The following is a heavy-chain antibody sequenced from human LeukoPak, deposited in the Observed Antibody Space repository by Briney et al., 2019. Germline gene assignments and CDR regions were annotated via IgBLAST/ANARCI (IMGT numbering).Heavy chain of an antibody. V-gene: IGHV1-69*06. CDR3: ARGHLLGYMDV. Sequence: SVKVSCKASGGTFSSYAISWVQQAPGQGLEWMGRIIPIFGTANYAQKFQGRVTITADKSTSTAYMELSSLRSEDTAVYYCARGHLLGYMDVWGKGTTVTVSS. J-gene: IGHJ6*03. CDR2: IIPIFGTA. CDR1: GGTFSSYA.